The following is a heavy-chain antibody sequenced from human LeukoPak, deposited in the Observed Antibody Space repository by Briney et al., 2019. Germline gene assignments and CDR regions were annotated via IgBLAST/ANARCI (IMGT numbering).Heavy chain of an antibody. CDR3: ARAGGFSSGYYNNWFDP. V-gene: IGHV4-39*01. J-gene: IGHJ5*02. D-gene: IGHD3-22*01. CDR2: IYYSGST. Sequence: SETLSLTCTVSGGSISSSSYYWGWIRQPPGKGLEWIGSIYYSGSTYYNPSLKSRVTISVDTSKNQFSLKLSSVTAADTAVYYCARAGGFSSGYYNNWFDPWGQGTLVTVSS. CDR1: GGSISSSSYY.